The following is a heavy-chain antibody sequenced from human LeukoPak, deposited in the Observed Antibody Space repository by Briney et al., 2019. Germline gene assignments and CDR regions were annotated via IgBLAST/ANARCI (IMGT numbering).Heavy chain of an antibody. CDR1: GGSISSYY. D-gene: IGHD4-17*01. J-gene: IGHJ4*02. CDR2: IYYSGST. CDR3: ARLYGDYTNYFDY. V-gene: IGHV4-59*12. Sequence: SETLSLTCTVSGGSISSYYWSWIRQPPGKGLEWIGYIYYSGSTNYNPSLKSRVTISVDTSKNQFSLKLSSVTAADTAVYYCARLYGDYTNYFDYWGQGTLVTVSS.